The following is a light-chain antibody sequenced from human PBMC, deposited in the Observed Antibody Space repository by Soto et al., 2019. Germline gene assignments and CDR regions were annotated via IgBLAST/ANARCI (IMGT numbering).Light chain of an antibody. CDR3: AAWDERLNGGV. V-gene: IGLV1-44*01. CDR2: SNN. J-gene: IGLJ3*02. CDR1: SSNIGSNT. Sequence: QSVLTQPHSASGTPGQRVTISCSGSSSNIGSNTVNWYQQLPGTTPKHLIYSNNQRPSGVPYRFSGSKSGTSASLAISGLQSQDEADYDCAAWDERLNGGVFGGGTKLTVL.